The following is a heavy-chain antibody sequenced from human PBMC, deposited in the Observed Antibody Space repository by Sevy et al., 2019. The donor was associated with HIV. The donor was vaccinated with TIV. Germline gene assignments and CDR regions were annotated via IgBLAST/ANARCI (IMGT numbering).Heavy chain of an antibody. CDR3: ARHLWRATADY. CDR1: GFTFSDYY. V-gene: IGHV3-11*01. D-gene: IGHD2-21*02. CDR2: ISSSGSTI. J-gene: IGHJ4*02. Sequence: GGSLRLSCAASGFTFSDYYMSWIRQAPGKGLEWVSYISSSGSTIYYAASVKGRFTISRENAKNSLYLQMNSLRAEDTAVYYCARHLWRATADYWGQGTLVTVSS.